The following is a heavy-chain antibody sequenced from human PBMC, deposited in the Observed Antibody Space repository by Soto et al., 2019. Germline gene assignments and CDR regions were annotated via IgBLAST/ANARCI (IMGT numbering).Heavy chain of an antibody. J-gene: IGHJ4*02. Sequence: QVQLQESGPGLVKPSQTLSLICTVSGDSMSTGGYYWTWIRQHPGKGLEWIGHIYTTGTTYYSPSLKSQVTMSIDKSSNRSSLNLSSVTAADTAVYYCSRGRGSTPLRDWGPGALVTVSS. V-gene: IGHV4-31*02. CDR2: IYTTGTT. CDR3: SRGRGSTPLRD. CDR1: GDSMSTGGYY. D-gene: IGHD6-13*01.